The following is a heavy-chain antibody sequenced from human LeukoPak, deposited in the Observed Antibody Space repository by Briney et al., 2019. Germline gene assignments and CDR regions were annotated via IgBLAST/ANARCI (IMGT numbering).Heavy chain of an antibody. Sequence: GGPLRLSCAASGFTFSSYGMRRVRQAPGKGLEWVAVIWYDGSNKYYADSVKGRFTISRDNSKNTLYLQMNSLRAEDTAVYYCARHGRVTASFDYWGQGTLVTVSS. CDR1: GFTFSSYG. D-gene: IGHD2-21*02. J-gene: IGHJ4*02. CDR2: IWYDGSNK. V-gene: IGHV3-33*01. CDR3: ARHGRVTASFDY.